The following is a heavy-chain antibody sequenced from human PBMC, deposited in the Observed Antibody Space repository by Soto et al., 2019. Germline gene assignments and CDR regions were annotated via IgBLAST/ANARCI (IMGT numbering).Heavy chain of an antibody. CDR2: IYYSGST. CDR1: GGSISSGDYY. V-gene: IGHV4-30-4*02. D-gene: IGHD3-10*01. Sequence: PSETLSLTCTVSGGSISSGDYYWSWIRQPPGKGLEWIGYIYYSGSTYYNPSLKSRVTISVDTSKNQFSLKLRSVTAADTAVYYCARDQGWFGAAEIRGQGTLVTVSS. CDR3: ARDQGWFGAAEI. J-gene: IGHJ4*02.